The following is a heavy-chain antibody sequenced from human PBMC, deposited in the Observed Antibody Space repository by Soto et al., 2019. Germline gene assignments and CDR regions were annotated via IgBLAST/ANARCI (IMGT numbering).Heavy chain of an antibody. V-gene: IGHV4-39*01. Sequence: NPXETLSLSFSVSGGSISGSEFYGGWIRQPPGRGLEYIGSLYYSGSTYYNPSVKGRVTISVDTSRNQFSLWLRSVTAADTAVYYCARHLGITNIGQYNWFDPWGQGTPVTVSS. CDR1: GGSISGSEFY. J-gene: IGHJ5*02. D-gene: IGHD2-8*01. CDR3: ARHLGITNIGQYNWFDP. CDR2: LYYSGST.